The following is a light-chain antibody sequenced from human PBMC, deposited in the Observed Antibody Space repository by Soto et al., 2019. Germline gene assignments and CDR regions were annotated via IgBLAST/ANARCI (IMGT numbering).Light chain of an antibody. Sequence: DIVMTQSPDALAVSLGERATINCKSGQSVLYSSNNKNCLAWYQQKPGQPPKLLIYWASTRESGVPDRFSGSGSGTDFTLTISSLQAEDVAVYYCQQYDTTPYTVGQGTKLEIK. J-gene: IGKJ2*01. CDR2: WAS. CDR1: QSVLYSSNNKNC. V-gene: IGKV4-1*01. CDR3: QQYDTTPYT.